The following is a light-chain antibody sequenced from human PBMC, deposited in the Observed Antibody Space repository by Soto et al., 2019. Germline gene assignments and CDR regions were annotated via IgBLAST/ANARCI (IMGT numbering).Light chain of an antibody. CDR3: QQFGSAPPIT. CDR2: GAS. V-gene: IGKV3-20*01. J-gene: IGKJ5*01. Sequence: ETVVTKSPCTLSLCTGERATLSCRASQSVSSSYLAWYQQKPGQAPRLLIYGASSRATGIPDRFSGSGSGTDFTLTISRLEPEDFAVYYCQQFGSAPPITFGQGTRLEIK. CDR1: QSVSSSY.